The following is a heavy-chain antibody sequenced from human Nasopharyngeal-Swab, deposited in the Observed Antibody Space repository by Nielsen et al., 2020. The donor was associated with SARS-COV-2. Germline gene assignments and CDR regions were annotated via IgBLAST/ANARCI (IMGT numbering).Heavy chain of an antibody. D-gene: IGHD3-3*01. V-gene: IGHV4-39*01. CDR2: IYYSGST. CDR3: ARRDHTIVRAIDY. Sequence: SETLSLTCTVSGGSISSSSYYWGWIRQPPGKGLEWIGSIYYSGSTYYNPSLKSRVTISVDTSKNQFSLKLSSVTAADTAVYYCARRDHTIVRAIDYWGQGTPVTVSS. J-gene: IGHJ4*02. CDR1: GGSISSSSYY.